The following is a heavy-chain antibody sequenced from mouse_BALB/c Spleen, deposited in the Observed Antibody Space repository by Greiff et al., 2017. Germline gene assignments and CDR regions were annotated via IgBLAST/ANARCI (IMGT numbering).Heavy chain of an antibody. CDR3: ARDFNGYYPY. V-gene: IGHV5-6-3*01. Sequence: EVKLVESGGGLVQPGGSLKLSCAASGFTFSSYGMSWVRQTPDKRLELVATINSNGGSTYYPDSVKGRFTISRDNAKNTLYLQMSSLKSEDTAMYYCARDFNGYYPYWGQGTTLTVSS. D-gene: IGHD2-3*01. CDR2: INSNGGST. J-gene: IGHJ2*01. CDR1: GFTFSSYG.